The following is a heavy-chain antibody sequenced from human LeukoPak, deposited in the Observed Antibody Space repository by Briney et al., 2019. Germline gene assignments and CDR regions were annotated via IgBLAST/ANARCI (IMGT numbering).Heavy chain of an antibody. CDR3: ARLKAAAGYNWFDP. CDR1: GYSFTSNW. V-gene: IGHV5-51*01. Sequence: GESLKISCEGSGYSFTSNWIGWVRQMPGKGLEWIGIIYPGDSDTRYGPSFQGQVTISADKSISTAYLQWSSLKASDTAMYYCARLKAAAGYNWFDPWGQGTLVTVSS. CDR2: IYPGDSDT. D-gene: IGHD6-13*01. J-gene: IGHJ5*02.